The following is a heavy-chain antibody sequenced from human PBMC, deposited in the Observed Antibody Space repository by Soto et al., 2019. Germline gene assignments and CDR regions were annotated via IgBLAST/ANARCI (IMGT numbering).Heavy chain of an antibody. D-gene: IGHD5-18*01. V-gene: IGHV3-23*01. Sequence: GGSMRLSCAASGFTFRTFAMSWVRQAPGKGLEWVSAISPSASDTLYADSVKGRFTISRDNSQNTLFLQMTSLRADDTAVYYCAKGGYTFAYEWGQGALVTVSS. CDR3: AKGGYTFAYE. CDR1: GFTFRTFA. J-gene: IGHJ4*02. CDR2: ISPSASDT.